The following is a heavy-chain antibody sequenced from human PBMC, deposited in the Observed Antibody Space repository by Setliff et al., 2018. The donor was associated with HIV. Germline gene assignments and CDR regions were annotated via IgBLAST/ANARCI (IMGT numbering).Heavy chain of an antibody. CDR3: ARGFSVYSSSDPLLNWFDP. Sequence: ASVKVSCKAFGYTFTSYAMHWVRQAPGQRLEWMGWINAGNGNTKYSQKFQGRVTITRDTSASTAYMELSSLRSEDTAVYYCARGFSVYSSSDPLLNWFDPWGQGTLVTVSS. CDR1: GYTFTSYA. V-gene: IGHV1-3*01. J-gene: IGHJ5*02. D-gene: IGHD6-6*01. CDR2: INAGNGNT.